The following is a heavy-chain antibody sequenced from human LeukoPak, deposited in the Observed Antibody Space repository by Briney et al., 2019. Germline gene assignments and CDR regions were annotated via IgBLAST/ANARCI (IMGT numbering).Heavy chain of an antibody. D-gene: IGHD1-26*01. Sequence: SETLSLTCAVYGGSFSGYYWSWIRQPPGKGLEWIGEINHSGSTNYNPSLKSRVTISVDTSKNQFSLKLSSVTAADTAVYYCARGYTGSNNWFDPWGQGTLVTVSS. CDR1: GGSFSGYY. CDR3: ARGYTGSNNWFDP. J-gene: IGHJ5*02. CDR2: INHSGST. V-gene: IGHV4-34*01.